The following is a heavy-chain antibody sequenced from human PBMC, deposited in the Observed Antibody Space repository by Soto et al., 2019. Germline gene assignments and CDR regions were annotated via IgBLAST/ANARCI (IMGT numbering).Heavy chain of an antibody. Sequence: VQLVQSGAEVKKPGASVRVSCKASGYTFTNYAIHWVRQAPGQRLEWMGWINAGNGNTKYSQKFQGRVTITRDTSASAAYMELSSLRSEDTAVYYCAGDRSGCFDYGGQGILVTVSS. V-gene: IGHV1-3*01. CDR3: AGDRSGCFDY. D-gene: IGHD6-19*01. J-gene: IGHJ4*02. CDR2: INAGNGNT. CDR1: GYTFTNYA.